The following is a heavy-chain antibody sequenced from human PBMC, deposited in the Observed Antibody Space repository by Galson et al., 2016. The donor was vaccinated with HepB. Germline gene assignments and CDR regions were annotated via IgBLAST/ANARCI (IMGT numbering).Heavy chain of an antibody. V-gene: IGHV2-5*08. D-gene: IGHD4-17*01. CDR3: ARTYGDYFDL. J-gene: IGHJ2*01. CDR1: GFSLSTSGVC. CDR2: IYWNDDK. Sequence: PALVKPTQTLTLTCTFSGFSLSTSGVCVNWIRQPPGMALEWLALIYWNDDKRYSPSLKSRLTITMDTSKNQVVLTMTNMDPVDTATYYCARTYGDYFDLWGRGTLVTVSS.